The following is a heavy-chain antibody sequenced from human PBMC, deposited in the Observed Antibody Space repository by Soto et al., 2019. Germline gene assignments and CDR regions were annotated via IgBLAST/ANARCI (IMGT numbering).Heavy chain of an antibody. CDR3: ARDIYGYSYGSYFDY. CDR2: MNEYGSNK. CDR1: GFIFSSYW. Sequence: GGSLRLSCSASGFIFSSYWMSWLRQAPGKGLEWVASMNEYGSNKYYADSVKGRFTISRDNSKNTLYLQMNSLRAEDTAVYYCARDIYGYSYGSYFDYWGQGTLVTVSS. J-gene: IGHJ4*02. D-gene: IGHD5-18*01. V-gene: IGHV3-30-3*01.